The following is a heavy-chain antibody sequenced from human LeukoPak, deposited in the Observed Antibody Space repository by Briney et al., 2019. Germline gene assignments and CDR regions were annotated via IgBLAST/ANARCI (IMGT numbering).Heavy chain of an antibody. CDR2: ISSSSSYI. CDR3: ARPYCSGGSCYSWFPDY. Sequence: GGSLRLSCAASGFTFSSYSMNWVRQAPGKGLEWVSSISSSSSYIYYADSVKGRFTISRDNAKNSLYLQMNSLRAEDTAVYYCARPYCSGGSCYSWFPDYWGQGTLVTVSS. V-gene: IGHV3-21*01. D-gene: IGHD2-15*01. J-gene: IGHJ4*02. CDR1: GFTFSSYS.